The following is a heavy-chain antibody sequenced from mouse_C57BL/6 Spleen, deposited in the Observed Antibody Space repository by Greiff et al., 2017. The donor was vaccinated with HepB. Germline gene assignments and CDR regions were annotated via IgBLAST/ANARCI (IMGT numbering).Heavy chain of an antibody. V-gene: IGHV1-69*01. J-gene: IGHJ2*01. Sequence: VKLQQSGAELVMPGASVKLSCKASGYTFTSYWMHWVKQRPGQGLEWIGEIDPSDSYTNYNQKFKGKSTLTVDKSSSTAYMQLSSLTSEDSAVYYCARAITTVVESNYFDYWGQGTTLTVSS. CDR2: IDPSDSYT. CDR3: ARAITTVVESNYFDY. D-gene: IGHD1-1*01. CDR1: GYTFTSYW.